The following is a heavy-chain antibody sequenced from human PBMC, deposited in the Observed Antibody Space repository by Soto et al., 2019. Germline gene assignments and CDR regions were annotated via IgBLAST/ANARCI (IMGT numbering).Heavy chain of an antibody. CDR3: ARYGSGSYYKYYYGMDV. Sequence: PGESLKISCKGSGYSFTSYWISWVRQMPGKGLEWMGRIDPSDSYTNYSPSFQGHVTISADKSISTAYLQWSSLKASDTAMYYCARYGSGSYYKYYYGMDVWGQGNTVTVSS. CDR1: GYSFTSYW. V-gene: IGHV5-10-1*01. J-gene: IGHJ6*02. CDR2: IDPSDSYT. D-gene: IGHD3-10*01.